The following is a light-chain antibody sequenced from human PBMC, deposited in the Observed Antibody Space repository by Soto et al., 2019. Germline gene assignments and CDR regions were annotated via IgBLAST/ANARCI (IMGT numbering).Light chain of an antibody. V-gene: IGKV3-11*01. CDR3: QQGWGLPPLT. Sequence: ETVLTQSPATLSLSPGESATLSCRASQSVGTYLAWYQQKPGQAPRLLIKDASKRATGIPARFSGSGSGTDFPFRIRRLGPESFGVYYCQQGWGLPPLTFGGGTRVEIK. J-gene: IGKJ4*01. CDR2: DAS. CDR1: QSVGTY.